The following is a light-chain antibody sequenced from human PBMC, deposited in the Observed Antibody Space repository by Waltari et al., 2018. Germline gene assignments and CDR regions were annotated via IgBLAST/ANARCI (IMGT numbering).Light chain of an antibody. V-gene: IGKV1-9*01. J-gene: IGKJ3*01. CDR1: QGISSY. CDR2: AAS. Sequence: IQLTQSPSSLSASVGDRVTITCRASQGISSYLAWYPQKPGKAPKLLIYAASTLQSGVPSRFSGSGSGTDFTLTISSLQPEDFATYYCQQLNSYPLFTFGPGTKVDIK. CDR3: QQLNSYPLFT.